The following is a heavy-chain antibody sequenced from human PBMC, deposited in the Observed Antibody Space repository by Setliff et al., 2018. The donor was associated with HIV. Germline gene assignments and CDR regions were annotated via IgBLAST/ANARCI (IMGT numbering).Heavy chain of an antibody. V-gene: IGHV1-3*03. CDR2: INAGNGDT. CDR3: ARDDHYYDSGSYYSDWYFDL. CDR1: GYTFTNYA. J-gene: IGHJ2*01. Sequence: ASVKVSCKASGYTFTNYAMNWVRQAPGQRLEWMGWINAGNGDTKYSPELQGRVTITSDTSASTAYMELSSLRSEDTAVYYCARDDHYYDSGSYYSDWYFDLWGRGTLVTVSS. D-gene: IGHD3-10*01.